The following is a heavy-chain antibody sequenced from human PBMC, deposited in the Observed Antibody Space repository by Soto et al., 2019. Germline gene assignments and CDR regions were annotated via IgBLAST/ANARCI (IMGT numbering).Heavy chain of an antibody. CDR1: GGSFSGYY. Sequence: SETLSLTCAVYGGSFSGYYWSWIRQPPGKGLEWIGEINHSGSTNYNPSLKSRVTISIDTSKNQFSLKLGSVTAADTAVYYCARDLGGWPDYWGQGALVTVS. J-gene: IGHJ4*02. D-gene: IGHD2-15*01. CDR2: INHSGST. CDR3: ARDLGGWPDY. V-gene: IGHV4-34*01.